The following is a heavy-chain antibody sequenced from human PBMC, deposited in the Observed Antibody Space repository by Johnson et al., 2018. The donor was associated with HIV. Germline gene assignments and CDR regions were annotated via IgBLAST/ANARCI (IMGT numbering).Heavy chain of an antibody. CDR1: GFTFSNYW. CDR3: AKGTSWELRGAFDI. V-gene: IGHV3-7*03. Sequence: EVQLVESGGGLVKPGGSLRLSCAASGFTFSNYWMSWVRQAPGKGLEWVANIKQDGSEKYYVDSVKGRFTISRDNAKNSLSLQMNSLRVEDTAVYYCAKGTSWELRGAFDIWGQGTMVTVSS. J-gene: IGHJ3*02. CDR2: IKQDGSEK. D-gene: IGHD1-26*01.